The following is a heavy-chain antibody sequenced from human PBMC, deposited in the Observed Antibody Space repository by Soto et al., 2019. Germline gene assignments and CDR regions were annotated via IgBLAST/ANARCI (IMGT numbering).Heavy chain of an antibody. D-gene: IGHD2-2*01. V-gene: IGHV3-64D*08. CDR1: GFTFSSYA. CDR3: VKDRVVPTNYYYYGMDV. CDR2: ISSNGGST. Sequence: GGSLRLSCSASGFTFSSYAMHWVRQAPGKGLEYVSAISSNGGSTYYADSVKGRFTISRDNSKNTLYLQMSSLRAEDTAVYYCVKDRVVPTNYYYYGMDVWGQGTTVTVSS. J-gene: IGHJ6*02.